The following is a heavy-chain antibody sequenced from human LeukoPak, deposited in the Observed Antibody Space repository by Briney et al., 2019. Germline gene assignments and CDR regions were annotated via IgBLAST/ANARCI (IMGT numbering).Heavy chain of an antibody. Sequence: GGSLRLSCAASGFTFSIYAMSWVRQAPGRGLEWVSAISGSGTSTYYADSVKGRFTISRDNAKNSLYLQMNSLRAEDTAVYHCARVGSWDTFDVWGQGTMVTVSS. CDR1: GFTFSIYA. J-gene: IGHJ3*01. V-gene: IGHV3-23*01. CDR2: ISGSGTST. CDR3: ARVGSWDTFDV. D-gene: IGHD3-10*01.